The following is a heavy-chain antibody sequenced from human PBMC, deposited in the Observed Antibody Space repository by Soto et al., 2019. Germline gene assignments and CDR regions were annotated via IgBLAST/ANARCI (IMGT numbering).Heavy chain of an antibody. D-gene: IGHD1-26*01. Sequence: ASVKVSCKASGYTFTSYDINWVRQATGQGLEWMGGINPNSGNTGYAQKFQGRVTMTRNTSISTAYMELSSLRSEDKDVYYSAKALSGSTDNWFDPRGQGTLDTVSS. CDR1: GYTFTSYD. CDR3: AKALSGSTDNWFDP. CDR2: INPNSGNT. J-gene: IGHJ5*02. V-gene: IGHV1-8*02.